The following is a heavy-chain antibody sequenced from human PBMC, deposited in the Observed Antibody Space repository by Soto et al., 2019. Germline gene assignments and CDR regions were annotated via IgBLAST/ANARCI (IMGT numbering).Heavy chain of an antibody. CDR2: ISYDGFSK. Sequence: QVQLVESGEGVVQPGKSLRLSCVATGFPFSDHSMYWVRQAPGKGLQWVGSISYDGFSKYADFVKGRFTISRDNSKNTLYLQMYSLRPEDTAMYYCASLYYYSLTKYLDYWGRGTVVTVSS. CDR3: ASLYYYSLTKYLDY. D-gene: IGHD3-16*01. CDR1: GFPFSDHS. V-gene: IGHV3-30*04. J-gene: IGHJ4*02.